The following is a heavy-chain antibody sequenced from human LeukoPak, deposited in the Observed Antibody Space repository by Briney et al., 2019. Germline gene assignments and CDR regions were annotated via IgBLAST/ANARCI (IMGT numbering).Heavy chain of an antibody. CDR3: ARHRGKQWLVLDY. J-gene: IGHJ4*02. CDR2: IYHSGST. D-gene: IGHD6-19*01. V-gene: IGHV4-39*01. Sequence: RASETLSLTCTVSGGSISSGSYYWGWIRQPPGKGLEWIGSIYHSGSTYYNPSLKSRVTISVDTSKNQFSLKLSSVTAADTAVYYCARHRGKQWLVLDYWGQGTLVTVSS. CDR1: GGSISSGSYY.